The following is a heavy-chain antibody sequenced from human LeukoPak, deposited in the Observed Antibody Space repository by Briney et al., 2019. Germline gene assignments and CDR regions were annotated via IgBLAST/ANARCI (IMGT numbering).Heavy chain of an antibody. CDR1: GGSISSFF. J-gene: IGHJ6*02. CDR2: MHYSGDT. D-gene: IGHD2-2*01. CDR3: ARDLVSYCSSTSCYGGYYYYYGMDV. Sequence: SETLSLTCTVSGGSISSFFWSWIRQPPGKGLEWIGSMHYSGDTKYNPSLKSRVSLSIDTSKQQFSLRLSSVTAADTAVYYCARDLVSYCSSTSCYGGYYYYYGMDVWGQGTTVTVSS. V-gene: IGHV4-59*01.